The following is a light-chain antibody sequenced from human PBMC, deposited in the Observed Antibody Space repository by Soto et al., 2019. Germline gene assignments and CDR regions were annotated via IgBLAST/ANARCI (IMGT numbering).Light chain of an antibody. CDR3: QKYDSAPWT. Sequence: DIQMTQSPSFLSASAGDRVTITCRASQGIASYLAWYQQKPGRVPELLIYAASTLQSGVPSRFSGSGSGTDFTLNITSLQPEDVGTYYCQKYDSAPWTFGQGTKVEIK. J-gene: IGKJ1*01. CDR1: QGIASY. V-gene: IGKV1-27*01. CDR2: AAS.